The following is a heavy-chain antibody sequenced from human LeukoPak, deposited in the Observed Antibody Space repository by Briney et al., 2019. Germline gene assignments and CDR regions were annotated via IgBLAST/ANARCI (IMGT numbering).Heavy chain of an antibody. Sequence: SETLSLTCTVSGGSISPYYWSWIRQPPGKGLEWIGYIYYSGSTNYNPSLKSRVTISLDTSKNQFSLKLRSVTAADTAVYYCARSTWLLDKWGQGTLVTVSS. V-gene: IGHV4-59*01. J-gene: IGHJ4*02. CDR1: GGSISPYY. D-gene: IGHD3-22*01. CDR2: IYYSGST. CDR3: ARSTWLLDK.